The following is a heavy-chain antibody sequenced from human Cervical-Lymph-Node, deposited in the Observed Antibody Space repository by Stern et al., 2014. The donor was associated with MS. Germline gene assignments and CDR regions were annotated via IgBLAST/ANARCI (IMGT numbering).Heavy chain of an antibody. Sequence: VQLVESGGGVVQPGRSLRLSCAASGFTFSAYGMHWVRQAPGKVLEWVAVIGYDGSSKKYADSVKGRFTIARDNSKNTLYLQLNSLRAEDTAVFYCVRGLYSFDYWGRGTLVAVSS. V-gene: IGHV3-33*01. J-gene: IGHJ4*02. CDR3: VRGLYSFDY. CDR2: IGYDGSSK. CDR1: GFTFSAYG.